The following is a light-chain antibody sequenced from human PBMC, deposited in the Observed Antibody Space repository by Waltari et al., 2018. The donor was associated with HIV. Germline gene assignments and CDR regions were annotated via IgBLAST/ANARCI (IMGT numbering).Light chain of an antibody. J-gene: IGLJ3*02. V-gene: IGLV6-57*04. CDR1: SGSIADNY. Sequence: NFMLTQPHSVSESPGKTVTISCTRSSGSIADNYVQWYQQRPGSAPTTVIYEDNQRPPGVPDRFSGSIDSSSNSASLTSSGLKTEDEADYYCQSCDSSAWVFGGGTKLTVL. CDR2: EDN. CDR3: QSCDSSAWV.